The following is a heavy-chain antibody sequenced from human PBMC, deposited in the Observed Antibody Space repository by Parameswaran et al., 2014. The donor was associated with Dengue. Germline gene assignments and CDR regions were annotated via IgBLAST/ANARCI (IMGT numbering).Heavy chain of an antibody. Sequence: WVRQAPGQGLEWMGGIIPIFGTANYAQKFQGRVTITADESTSTAYMELSSLRSEDTAVYYCARRVPQRRFCGGDCYYYGMDVWGQGTTVTVSS. CDR3: ARRVPQRRFCGGDCYYYGMDV. D-gene: IGHD2-21*01. J-gene: IGHJ6*02. CDR2: IIPIFGTA. V-gene: IGHV1-69*01.